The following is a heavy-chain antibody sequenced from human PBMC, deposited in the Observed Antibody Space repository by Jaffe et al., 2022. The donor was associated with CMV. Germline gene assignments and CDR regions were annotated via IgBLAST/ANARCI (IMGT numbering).Heavy chain of an antibody. V-gene: IGHV3-48*03. D-gene: IGHD4-17*01. CDR3: ARRGEGYTVTSGAFDI. Sequence: EVQLVESGGGLVQPGGSLRLSCAASGFTFSSYEMNWVRQAPGKGLEWVSYISSSGSTIYYADSVKGRFTISRDNAKNSLYLQMNSLRAEDTAVYYCARRGEGYTVTSGAFDIWGQGTMVTVSS. CDR1: GFTFSSYE. CDR2: ISSSGSTI. J-gene: IGHJ3*02.